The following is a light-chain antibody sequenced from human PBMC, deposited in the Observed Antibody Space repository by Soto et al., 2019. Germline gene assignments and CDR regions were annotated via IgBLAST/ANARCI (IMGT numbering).Light chain of an antibody. CDR2: GAS. J-gene: IGKJ5*01. V-gene: IGKV3-20*01. CDR1: QRVSIGY. Sequence: EVVLTQSPGTLSLSPGERATLSFSAIQRVSIGYLAWYQQKPVQAPRLLIYGASSRATGIPDRFSGRGSGTDFTLTISRLETEDFAVYYCQQYGSSPPSSTFGQGTRLEIK. CDR3: QQYGSSPPSST.